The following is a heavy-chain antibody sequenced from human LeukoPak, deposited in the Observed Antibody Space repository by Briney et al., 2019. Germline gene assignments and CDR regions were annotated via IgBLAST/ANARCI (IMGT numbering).Heavy chain of an antibody. J-gene: IGHJ3*02. CDR1: GGSISSSNW. CDR3: ARALYYYGSGSYSPDAFDI. D-gene: IGHD3-10*01. CDR2: IYHSGST. Sequence: SGALSLTCAVSGGSISSSNWWSWVRQPPGKGLEWIGEIYHSGSTNYNPSLKSRVTISVDKSKNQFSLKLSSVTAADTAVYYCARALYYYGSGSYSPDAFDIWGQGTMVTVSS. V-gene: IGHV4-4*02.